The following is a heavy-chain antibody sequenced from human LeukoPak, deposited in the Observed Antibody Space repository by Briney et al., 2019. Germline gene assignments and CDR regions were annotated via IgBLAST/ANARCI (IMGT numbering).Heavy chain of an antibody. D-gene: IGHD3-10*01. CDR2: IYHSGST. CDR1: GYSISSGYY. V-gene: IGHV4-38-2*02. Sequence: SETLSLTCTVSGYSISSGYYWGWIRQPPGKGLEWIGSIYHSGSTYYNPSLKSRVTISVDTSKNQFSLKLSSVTAADTAVYYCARGLAYYYFLDFWGQGTLVTVSS. J-gene: IGHJ4*02. CDR3: ARGLAYYYFLDF.